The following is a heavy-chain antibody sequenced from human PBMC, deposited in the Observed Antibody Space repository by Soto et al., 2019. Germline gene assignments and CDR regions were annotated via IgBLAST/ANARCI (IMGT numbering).Heavy chain of an antibody. Sequence: GGSLRLSCAASGFTFSSYAMSWVRQAPGKGLEWVSAISGSGGSTYYADSVKGRFTISRDNSKNTLYLQMNSLRAEDTAVYYCAKNTGYSSGWSPYDYWGQGTLVTVSS. V-gene: IGHV3-23*01. CDR1: GFTFSSYA. CDR3: AKNTGYSSGWSPYDY. J-gene: IGHJ4*02. D-gene: IGHD6-19*01. CDR2: ISGSGGST.